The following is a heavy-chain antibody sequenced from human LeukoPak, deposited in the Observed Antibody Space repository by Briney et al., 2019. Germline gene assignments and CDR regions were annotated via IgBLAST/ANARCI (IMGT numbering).Heavy chain of an antibody. CDR3: ARDRRELSFYFDY. J-gene: IGHJ4*02. D-gene: IGHD1-26*01. Sequence: QPGGSLRLSCAASGFPFSSYSMNWVRQAPGKGLEWVSSISSSSSSYIYYADSVKGRFTISRDNAKNSLYLQMNSLRAEDTAVYYCARDRRELSFYFDYWGQGTLVTVSS. CDR2: ISSSSSSYI. V-gene: IGHV3-21*01. CDR1: GFPFSSYS.